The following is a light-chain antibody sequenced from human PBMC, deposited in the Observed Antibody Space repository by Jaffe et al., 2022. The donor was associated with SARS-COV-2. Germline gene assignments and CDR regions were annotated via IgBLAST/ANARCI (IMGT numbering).Light chain of an antibody. CDR2: TNN. Sequence: QSVLTQPPSVSGTPGQRVTISCSGSNSNIGSNTVNWYQHLPGTAPKLLIYTNNQRPSGVPDRFSGSKSGTSASLAISGLQSEDEADYYCAAWDDSLNGPDVIFGGGTKLTVL. J-gene: IGLJ2*01. V-gene: IGLV1-44*01. CDR1: NSNIGSNT. CDR3: AAWDDSLNGPDVI.